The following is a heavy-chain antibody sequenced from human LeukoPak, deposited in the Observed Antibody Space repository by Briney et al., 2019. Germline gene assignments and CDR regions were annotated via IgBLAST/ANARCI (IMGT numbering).Heavy chain of an antibody. CDR1: GGSISSYY. Sequence: SETLSLTCTVSGGSISSYYWSWIRQPPGKGLEWIGYIYYSGSTNYNPSLKSRVTISVDTSKNQFSLKLSSVTAADTAVYYCARDAWQLLPGPDYYYMDVWGKGTTVTVSS. V-gene: IGHV4-59*01. D-gene: IGHD2-15*01. J-gene: IGHJ6*03. CDR2: IYYSGST. CDR3: ARDAWQLLPGPDYYYMDV.